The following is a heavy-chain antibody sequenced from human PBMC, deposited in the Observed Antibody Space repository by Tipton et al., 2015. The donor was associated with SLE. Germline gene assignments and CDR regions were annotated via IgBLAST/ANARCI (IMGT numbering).Heavy chain of an antibody. CDR3: ARAFGSGTYYHYFDY. CDR2: ISSNGGST. J-gene: IGHJ4*02. V-gene: IGHV3-64*01. CDR1: GFTFSSYT. Sequence: SLRLSCAASGFTFSSYTMHWVRQAPGKGLEYVSAISSNGGSTYYANSVKGRFTISRDNSKNTLYLQMGSLRAEDMAVYYCARAFGSGTYYHYFDYWGLGTLVTVFS. D-gene: IGHD3-10*01.